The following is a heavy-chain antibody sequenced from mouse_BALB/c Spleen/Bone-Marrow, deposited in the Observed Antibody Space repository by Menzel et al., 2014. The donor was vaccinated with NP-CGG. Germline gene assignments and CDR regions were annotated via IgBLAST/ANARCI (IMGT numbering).Heavy chain of an antibody. Sequence: EVKLMESGGGLVQPGGSRKLSCAASGFTFSDYGMAWVRQAPGKGPEWVAFISNLAYSIYYADTVTGRFTISRENAKSPLYLEMSSLRSEDTAIYYCTRNYGNQGAMDYWGQGTSVTVSS. CDR3: TRNYGNQGAMDY. CDR2: ISNLAYSI. V-gene: IGHV5-15*02. J-gene: IGHJ4*01. D-gene: IGHD2-1*01. CDR1: GFTFSDYG.